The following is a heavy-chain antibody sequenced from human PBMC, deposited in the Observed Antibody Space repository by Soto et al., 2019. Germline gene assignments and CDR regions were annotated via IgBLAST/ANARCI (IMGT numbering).Heavy chain of an antibody. D-gene: IGHD3-3*01. CDR1: GVTFTSSA. J-gene: IGHJ4*02. V-gene: IGHV1-58*01. Sequence: SLKVSCKASGVTFTSSAVQWVRQARGQRLGWIGWIVVGSGSTNYAQEFQARVTITRDMSTSTAYMELSSLRSEDTAVYYCAAPSPYYDFWSGYPNFDCWGQGTLVTVSS. CDR3: AAPSPYYDFWSGYPNFDC. CDR2: IVVGSGST.